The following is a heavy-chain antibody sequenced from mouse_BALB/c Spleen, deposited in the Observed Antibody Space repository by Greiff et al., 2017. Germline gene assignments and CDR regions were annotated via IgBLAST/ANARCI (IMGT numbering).Heavy chain of an antibody. Sequence: DVKLVESGGDLVKPGGSLKLSCAASGFTFSSYGMSWVRQTPDKRLEWVATISSGGSYTYYPDSVKGRFTISRDNAKNTLYLQMSSLKSEDTAMYYCARYGNPHAMNYWGQGTSVTVSS. D-gene: IGHD2-1*01. CDR2: ISSGGSYT. V-gene: IGHV5-6*02. J-gene: IGHJ4*01. CDR1: GFTFSSYG. CDR3: ARYGNPHAMNY.